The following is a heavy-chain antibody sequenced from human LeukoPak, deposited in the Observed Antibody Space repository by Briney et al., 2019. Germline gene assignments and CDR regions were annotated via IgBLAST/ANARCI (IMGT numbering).Heavy chain of an antibody. CDR2: ISSSGSTI. V-gene: IGHV3-11*01. CDR3: ARVVSKYYDILTGYYRSNWFDP. J-gene: IGHJ5*02. CDR1: GFTFSDYY. D-gene: IGHD3-9*01. Sequence: GGSLRLSCAASGFTFSDYYMSWIRQAPGKGLEWVSYISSSGSTIYYADSVKGRFTISRDNAENSLYLQMNSLRAEDTAVYYCARVVSKYYDILTGYYRSNWFDPWXXXXXXTVS.